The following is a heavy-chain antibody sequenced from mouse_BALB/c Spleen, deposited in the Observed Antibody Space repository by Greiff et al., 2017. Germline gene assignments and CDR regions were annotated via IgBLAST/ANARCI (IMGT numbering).Heavy chain of an antibody. V-gene: IGHV2-9*02. CDR1: GFSLTSYG. CDR2: IWAGGST. CDR3: ARVGGRNWFAY. J-gene: IGHJ3*01. Sequence: QVQLKQSGPGLVAPSQSLSITCTVSGFSLTSYGVHWVRQPPGKGLEWLGVIWAGGSTNYNSALMSRLSISKDNSKSQVFLKMNSLQTDDTAMYYCARVGGRNWFAYWGQGTLVTVSA. D-gene: IGHD3-3*01.